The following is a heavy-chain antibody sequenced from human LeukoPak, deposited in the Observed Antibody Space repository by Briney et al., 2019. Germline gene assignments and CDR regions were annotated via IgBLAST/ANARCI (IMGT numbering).Heavy chain of an antibody. Sequence: PSETLSLTCAVYGGSFSGYYWSWIRQPPGKGLEWIGSIYYSGSTYYNPSLKSRVTISVDTSKNQFSLKLSSVTAADTAVYYCARQIYGSGSYYNEDYWGQGTLVTVSS. J-gene: IGHJ4*02. V-gene: IGHV4-34*01. CDR1: GGSFSGYY. CDR2: IYYSGST. CDR3: ARQIYGSGSYYNEDY. D-gene: IGHD3-10*01.